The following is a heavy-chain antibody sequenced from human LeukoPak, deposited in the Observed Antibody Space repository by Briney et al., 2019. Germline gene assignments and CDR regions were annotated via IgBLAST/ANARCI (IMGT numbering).Heavy chain of an antibody. D-gene: IGHD3/OR15-3a*01. CDR2: IYYSGST. CDR3: ARGLDAGPNYYYGMDV. Sequence: SETLSLTCTVSGGSISSSSYYWGWIRQPPGKGLEWIGSIYYSGSTYYNPSLKSRVTISVDTSKNQFSLKLSSVTAADTAVYYCARGLDAGPNYYYGMDVWGQGTTVTVSS. CDR1: GGSISSSSYY. J-gene: IGHJ6*02. V-gene: IGHV4-39*01.